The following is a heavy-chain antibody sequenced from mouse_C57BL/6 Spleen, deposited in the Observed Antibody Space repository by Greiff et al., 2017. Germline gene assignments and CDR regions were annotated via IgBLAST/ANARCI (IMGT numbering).Heavy chain of an antibody. D-gene: IGHD2-3*01. CDR2: IDPSDSET. Sequence: VQLKQPGAELVRPGSSVKLSCKASGYTFTSYWMHWVKQRPIQVLEWIGNIDPSDSETHYNQKFKDKATLTVDKSSSTAYMQLSSLTSEDSAVYYCARYGYYPYAMDYWDQGTSVTVSS. CDR3: ARYGYYPYAMDY. CDR1: GYTFTSYW. J-gene: IGHJ4*01. V-gene: IGHV1-52*01.